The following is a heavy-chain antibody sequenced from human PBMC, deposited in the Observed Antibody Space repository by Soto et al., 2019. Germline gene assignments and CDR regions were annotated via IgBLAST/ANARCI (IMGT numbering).Heavy chain of an antibody. D-gene: IGHD3-3*01. J-gene: IGHJ6*02. CDR2: INSDGRTT. CDR1: GFTFSSYW. Sequence: GGTLRLSCAGTGFTFSSYWIHWVRQAPGKGLEWVSRINSDGRTTNYADSVKGRFTISRDNAKNTLYLHMNSLRAEDTAVYYCAKDLLRSGLMPMAVWGQGPTVLVSS. V-gene: IGHV3-74*01. CDR3: AKDLLRSGLMPMAV.